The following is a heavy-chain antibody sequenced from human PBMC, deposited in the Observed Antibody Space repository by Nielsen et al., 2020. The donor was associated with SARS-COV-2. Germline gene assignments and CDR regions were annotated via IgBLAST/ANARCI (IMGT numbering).Heavy chain of an antibody. D-gene: IGHD3-16*02. CDR2: INAGNGNT. CDR3: ARDENYDYVWGSYRYRIPFDY. Sequence: WVRQAPGQRLEWMGWINAGNGNTKYSQKFQGRVTITRDTSASTAYMELSSLRSEDTAVYYCARDENYDYVWGSYRYRIPFDYWGQGTLVTVSS. V-gene: IGHV1-3*01. J-gene: IGHJ4*02.